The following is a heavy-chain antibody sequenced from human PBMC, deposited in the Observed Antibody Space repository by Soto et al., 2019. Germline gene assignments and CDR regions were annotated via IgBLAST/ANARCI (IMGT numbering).Heavy chain of an antibody. V-gene: IGHV4-39*01. Sequence: PSETLSFTCTVSGGSISSSSYYWGWIRQPPGKGLEWIGSIYYSGSTYYNPSLKSRATISVDTSKNQFSLKLSSVTAADTAVYYCARAYYDFWSGYQAYYYYYMDVWGKGTTVTVSS. CDR3: ARAYYDFWSGYQAYYYYYMDV. CDR1: GGSISSSSYY. J-gene: IGHJ6*03. D-gene: IGHD3-3*01. CDR2: IYYSGST.